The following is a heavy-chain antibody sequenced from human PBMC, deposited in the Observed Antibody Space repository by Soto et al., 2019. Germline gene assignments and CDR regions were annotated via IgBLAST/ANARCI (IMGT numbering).Heavy chain of an antibody. CDR1: GFSFDNAW. CDR2: IQSKTYGEAT. CDR3: TSGLIVVVAASRLAGY. V-gene: IGHV3-15*07. Sequence: EVQLVESGGGLLKPGASVRLSCAASGFSFDNAWMNWVRQAPGKGLEWVGRIQSKTYGEATDYDAPVKGRFTISRDYSKNTLYLHIISLKAEDSAVYYCTSGLIVVVAASRLAGYLGQGTLVTVSS. J-gene: IGHJ4*02. D-gene: IGHD2-21*01.